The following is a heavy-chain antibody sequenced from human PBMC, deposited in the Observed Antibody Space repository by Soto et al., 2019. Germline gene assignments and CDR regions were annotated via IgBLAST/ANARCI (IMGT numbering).Heavy chain of an antibody. D-gene: IGHD6-6*01. CDR1: GGTFSSYA. J-gene: IGHJ3*02. CDR3: ARLAARYDAFDI. CDR2: IIPIFGTA. V-gene: IGHV1-69*13. Sequence: VASVKVSCKASGGTFSSYAISWVRQAPGQGLEWMGGIIPIFGTANYAQKFQGRVTITADESTSTAYMELSSLRSEDTAVYYCARLAARYDAFDIWGQGTMVTVSS.